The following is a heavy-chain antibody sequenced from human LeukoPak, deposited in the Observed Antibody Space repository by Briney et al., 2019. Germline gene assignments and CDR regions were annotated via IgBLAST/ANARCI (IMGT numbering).Heavy chain of an antibody. Sequence: PGGSLRLSCAASGFTVSSNYMSWVRQAPGKGLEWVSVIYSGGSTYYADSVKGRFTISRDNSKNSLYLQMSSLRAEDTAVYYCAREGAGYPDCWGQGTLVTVSS. CDR3: AREGAGYPDC. D-gene: IGHD1-1*01. CDR2: IYSGGST. J-gene: IGHJ4*02. CDR1: GFTVSSNY. V-gene: IGHV3-53*01.